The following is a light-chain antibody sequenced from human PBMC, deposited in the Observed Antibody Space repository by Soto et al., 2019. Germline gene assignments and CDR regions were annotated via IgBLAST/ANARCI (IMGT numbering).Light chain of an antibody. J-gene: IGKJ5*01. CDR2: GAS. CDR3: QQYNNWPPIT. CDR1: QIVSSN. Sequence: EIVMTQSPATLSVAPGERATLSCRASQIVSSNLAWYRQKPGQAPRLLIYGASTRATGIPARFSGSGSGTEFTLTISSLQSEDFAVYYCQQYNNWPPITFGQGTRLEIK. V-gene: IGKV3D-15*01.